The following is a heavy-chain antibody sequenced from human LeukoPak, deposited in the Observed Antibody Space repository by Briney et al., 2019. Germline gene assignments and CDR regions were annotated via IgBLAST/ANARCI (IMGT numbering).Heavy chain of an antibody. Sequence: GESLKISCKGSGYTFTNFWIGWVRQVPGKGLEWMGIIYPGDSDTRYSPSFQGQVTISADRSISTAYLQWSSLKASDTAIYYCARQNTEVSYFDHWGQGTQVTVSS. V-gene: IGHV5-51*01. J-gene: IGHJ4*02. CDR1: GYTFTNFW. CDR2: IYPGDSDT. CDR3: ARQNTEVSYFDH.